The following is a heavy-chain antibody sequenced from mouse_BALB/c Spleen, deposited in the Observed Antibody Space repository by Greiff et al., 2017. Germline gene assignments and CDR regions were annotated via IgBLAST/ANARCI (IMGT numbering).Heavy chain of an antibody. J-gene: IGHJ3*01. CDR2: ISYSGST. V-gene: IGHV3-2*02. Sequence: EVQLVESGPGLVKPSQSLSLTCTVTGYSIPSDYACNWIRQFPGNKLEWMGYISYSGSTSYNPSLKSRISITRDTSNNQFFLQLNSVTTEDTATYYCASSLYSPFAYWGQGTRVTVSA. D-gene: IGHD2-1*01. CDR1: GYSIPSDYA. CDR3: ASSLYSPFAY.